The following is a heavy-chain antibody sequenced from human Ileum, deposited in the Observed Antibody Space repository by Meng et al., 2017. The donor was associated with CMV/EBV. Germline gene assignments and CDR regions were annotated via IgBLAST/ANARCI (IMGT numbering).Heavy chain of an antibody. Sequence: GESLKISCAASGFTFSDHYMDWVRQAPGKGLEWVGRSRNRANSYTTEYAASVKGRFTISRDDSKNSLFLQMNNLKTEDTAVYYCARVRQTTLTGGLDVWGQGTTVTVSS. V-gene: IGHV3-72*01. CDR3: ARVRQTTLTGGLDV. CDR1: GFTFSDHY. CDR2: SRNRANSYTT. J-gene: IGHJ6*02. D-gene: IGHD1-1*01.